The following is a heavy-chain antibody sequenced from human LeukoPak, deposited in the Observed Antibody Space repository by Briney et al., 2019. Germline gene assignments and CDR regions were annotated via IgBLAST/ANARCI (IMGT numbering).Heavy chain of an antibody. V-gene: IGHV4-61*02. CDR2: IYTSGST. J-gene: IGHJ3*02. CDR3: ARGLRTYYYGSGSYLDAFDI. Sequence: SETLSLTCTVSGGSISSGSYYWSWIRQPAGKGLEWIGRIYTSGSTNYNPSLKSRVTISVDTSKNQFSLKLSSVTAADTAVYYCARGLRTYYYGSGSYLDAFDIWGQGTMVTVSS. D-gene: IGHD3-10*01. CDR1: GGSISSGSYY.